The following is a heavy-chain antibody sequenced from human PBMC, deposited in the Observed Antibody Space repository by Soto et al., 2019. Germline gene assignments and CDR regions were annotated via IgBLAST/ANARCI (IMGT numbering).Heavy chain of an antibody. D-gene: IGHD6-13*01. CDR2: ISYDGSNK. CDR1: GFTFSSYA. CDR3: ARDQPGIAAAGTPTAKKYYYYYYGMDV. Sequence: QVQLVESGGGVVQPGRSLRLSCAASGFTFSSYAMHWVRQAPGKGLEWVAVISYDGSNKYYADSVKGRFTISRDNSKNTLYLQMNSLRAEDTAVYYCARDQPGIAAAGTPTAKKYYYYYYGMDVWGQGTTVTVSS. J-gene: IGHJ6*02. V-gene: IGHV3-30-3*01.